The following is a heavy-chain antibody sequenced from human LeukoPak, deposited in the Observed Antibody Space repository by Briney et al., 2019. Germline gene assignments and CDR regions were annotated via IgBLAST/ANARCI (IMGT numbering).Heavy chain of an antibody. D-gene: IGHD2-15*01. CDR3: ARGRGYCSGGSCHYYYMDV. CDR1: GGSISSGGYS. Sequence: PSETLSLTCAVSGGSISSGGYSWSWIRQPPGKGLEWIGYIYYSGSTYYNPSLKSRVTISVDTSKNQFSLKLSSVTAADTAVYYCARGRGYCSGGSCHYYYMDVWGKGTTVTVSS. CDR2: IYYSGST. V-gene: IGHV4-30-4*07. J-gene: IGHJ6*03.